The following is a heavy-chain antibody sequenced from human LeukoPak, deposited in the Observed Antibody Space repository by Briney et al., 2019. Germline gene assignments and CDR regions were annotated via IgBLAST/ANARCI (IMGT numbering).Heavy chain of an antibody. CDR2: FDPEDGET. CDR3: ATGLIQVWLPVNFDY. CDR1: GYTLTELS. J-gene: IGHJ4*02. D-gene: IGHD5-18*01. V-gene: IGHV1-24*01. Sequence: ASVKVSCKVSGYTLTELSMHWVRQAPGKGLEWMGGFDPEDGETIYAQKFQGRVTMTEDTSTDTAYMELSSLRSEDTAVYYCATGLIQVWLPVNFDYWGQGTLVTVSS.